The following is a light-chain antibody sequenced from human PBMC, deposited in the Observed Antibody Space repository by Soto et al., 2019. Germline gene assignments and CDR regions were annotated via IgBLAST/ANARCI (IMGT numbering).Light chain of an antibody. CDR3: QQSHSTPPIT. CDR2: DAS. CDR1: QSIASY. Sequence: IQLTQSPSSLSASLGDRVTFTCRASQSIASYLNWYHQKPGKAPKLLIHDASSLQSGVPSRFSGSGSGTDFTLTISSLQPEDFGIYYCQQSHSTPPITFGQGTRLEIK. V-gene: IGKV1-39*01. J-gene: IGKJ5*01.